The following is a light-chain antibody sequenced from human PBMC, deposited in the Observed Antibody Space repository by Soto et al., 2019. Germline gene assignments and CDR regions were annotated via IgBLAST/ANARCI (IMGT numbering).Light chain of an antibody. J-gene: IGKJ3*01. V-gene: IGKV1-5*01. CDR2: DAS. CDR3: QQYNSYSPIT. CDR1: QSISHW. Sequence: DIQMTQSPSTLSGSVGDRVTITCRASQSISHWLAWYQQKPGKAPKLLIYDASSLESGVPSRFSGSGSGTEFTLTINSLQPDDFATYYCQQYNSYSPITFGPGTKVDIK.